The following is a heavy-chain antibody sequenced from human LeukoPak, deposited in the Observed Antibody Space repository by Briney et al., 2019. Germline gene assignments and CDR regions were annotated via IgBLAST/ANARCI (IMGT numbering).Heavy chain of an antibody. CDR2: INPNSGGT. CDR3: ARGDSSSWYRFDY. CDR1: GYTFTGYY. Sequence: ASVKVSRKASGYTFTGYYMHWVRQAPGQGLEWMGWINPNSGGTNYAQKFQGRVTMTRDTSISTAYMELSRLRSDDTAVYYCARGDSSSWYRFDYWGQATLVTVSS. D-gene: IGHD6-13*01. V-gene: IGHV1-2*02. J-gene: IGHJ4*02.